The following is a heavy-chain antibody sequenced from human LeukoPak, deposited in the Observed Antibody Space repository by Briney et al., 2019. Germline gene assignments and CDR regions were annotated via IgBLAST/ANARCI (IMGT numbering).Heavy chain of an antibody. V-gene: IGHV1-24*01. Sequence: ASVKVSCKVSGYTLTELSMHWVRQAPGKGLEWMGGFDPEDGETIYAQKFQGRVTMTEDTSTDTAYMEPSSLRSEDTAVYYCARGGVGATTYVWFDPWGQGTLVTVSS. CDR1: GYTLTELS. D-gene: IGHD1-26*01. J-gene: IGHJ5*02. CDR3: ARGGVGATTYVWFDP. CDR2: FDPEDGET.